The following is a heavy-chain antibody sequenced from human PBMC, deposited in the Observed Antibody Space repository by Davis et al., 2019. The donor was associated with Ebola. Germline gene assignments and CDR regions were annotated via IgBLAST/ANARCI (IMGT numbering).Heavy chain of an antibody. D-gene: IGHD3-10*01. CDR3: ARGGVLWFGEPGSYYFDY. Sequence: ASVKVSCRASGYTFTGYYMHWVRQAPGQGLEWMGWINPNSGGTNYAQKFQGWVTMTRDTSISTAYMELSRLRSDDTAVYYCARGGVLWFGEPGSYYFDYWGQGTLVTVSS. J-gene: IGHJ4*02. CDR1: GYTFTGYY. V-gene: IGHV1-2*04. CDR2: INPNSGGT.